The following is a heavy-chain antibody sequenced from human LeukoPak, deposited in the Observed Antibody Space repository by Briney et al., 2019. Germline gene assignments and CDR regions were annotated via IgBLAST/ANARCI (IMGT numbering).Heavy chain of an antibody. CDR3: AKKRDAFDI. CDR2: IKQDGSEK. V-gene: IGHV3-7*03. J-gene: IGHJ3*02. D-gene: IGHD5-24*01. Sequence: GGSLRLSCAASGFTFSSYWMSWVRQAPGKGLEWVANIKQDGSEKYYVDSVKGRFTISRANSKNTLYLHMNSLRAEDTAMYYCAKKRDAFDIWGQGTVVAVSS. CDR1: GFTFSSYW.